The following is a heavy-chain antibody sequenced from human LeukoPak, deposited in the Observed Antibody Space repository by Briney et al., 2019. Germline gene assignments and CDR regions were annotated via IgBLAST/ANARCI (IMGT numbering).Heavy chain of an antibody. Sequence: SETLSLTCTVSGGSISSYYWSWIRQPAGKGLEWIGRIYTSGSTNYNPSLKSRVTMSVDTSKNQFSLKLSSVTAADTAMYYCARRRDLYSGSYYPFDYWGQGTLVTVSS. J-gene: IGHJ4*02. CDR2: IYTSGST. CDR3: ARRRDLYSGSYYPFDY. CDR1: GGSISSYY. D-gene: IGHD1-26*01. V-gene: IGHV4-4*07.